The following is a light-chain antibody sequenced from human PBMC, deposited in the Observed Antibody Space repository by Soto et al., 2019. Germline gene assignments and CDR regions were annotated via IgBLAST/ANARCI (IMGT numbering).Light chain of an antibody. V-gene: IGLV2-23*01. CDR3: CSYAGSTTFVV. J-gene: IGLJ2*01. CDR2: EGS. Sequence: ALTQPASVSGSPGQSITISCTGTSSDVGSYILVSWYQQYPGKAPKLMIYEGSQRPSGVSNRFSGSKSGNTASLTISGLQAEDEADYYCCSYAGSTTFVVFGGGTKLTVL. CDR1: SSDVGSYIL.